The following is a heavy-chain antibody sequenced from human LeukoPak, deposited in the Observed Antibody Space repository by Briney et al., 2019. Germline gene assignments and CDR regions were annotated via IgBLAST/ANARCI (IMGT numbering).Heavy chain of an antibody. J-gene: IGHJ4*02. Sequence: GGYPRLSSEASGFTFSSNSMNWVRQAPGAGREWCSFISGGGSAMYYEDSVKGRFTISRDKAKNSLYLQMNSLRDDDTAVYYCARYPGLDIWGQGTLVTVSS. CDR2: ISGGGSAM. V-gene: IGHV3-48*02. CDR3: ARYPGLDI. CDR1: GFTFSSNS.